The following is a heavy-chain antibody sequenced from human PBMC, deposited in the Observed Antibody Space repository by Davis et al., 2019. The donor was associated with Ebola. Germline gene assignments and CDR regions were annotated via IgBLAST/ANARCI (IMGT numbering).Heavy chain of an antibody. J-gene: IGHJ6*03. CDR1: GFTFSSYG. D-gene: IGHD2-2*01. CDR3: ARDEATSDIVVVEYYYYMDV. CDR2: IWYDGSNK. Sequence: GESLKISCAASGFTFSSYGMHWVRQAPGKGLEWVAVIWYDGSNKYYADSVKGRFTISRDNSKNTLYLQMNSLRAEDTAVYYCARDEATSDIVVVEYYYYMDVWGKGTTVTVFS. V-gene: IGHV3-33*01.